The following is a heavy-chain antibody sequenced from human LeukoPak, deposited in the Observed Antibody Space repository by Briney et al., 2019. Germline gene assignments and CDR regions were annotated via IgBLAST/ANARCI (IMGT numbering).Heavy chain of an antibody. Sequence: GGSLRLSCAASGFTFDDYGMNWVRQPPGKGREWVSGINWSGGSTGYADCVKGRFTISRDNAKNSLYLQMNSLRAEDTALYYCARFLFGGSHPIDYWGQGTLVTVSS. CDR3: ARFLFGGSHPIDY. D-gene: IGHD3-10*02. J-gene: IGHJ4*02. CDR2: INWSGGST. V-gene: IGHV3-20*04. CDR1: GFTFDDYG.